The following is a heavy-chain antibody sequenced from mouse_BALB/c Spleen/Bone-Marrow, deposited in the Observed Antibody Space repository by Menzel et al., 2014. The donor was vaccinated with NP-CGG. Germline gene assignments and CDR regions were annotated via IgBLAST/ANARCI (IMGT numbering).Heavy chain of an antibody. CDR1: GYAFSFYW. CDR2: ICPGDGDT. D-gene: IGHD1-1*01. CDR3: ARAGLSTDY. Sequence: LVESGAELVRPGSSVKISCKTSGYAFSFYWMNWVKQRPGQGLEWIGQICPGDGDTNYNGKFKGKATLTADTSSGTAYMQLSSLTSEDSAVYFCARAGLSTDYWGQGTSLTVSS. J-gene: IGHJ2*02. V-gene: IGHV1-80*01.